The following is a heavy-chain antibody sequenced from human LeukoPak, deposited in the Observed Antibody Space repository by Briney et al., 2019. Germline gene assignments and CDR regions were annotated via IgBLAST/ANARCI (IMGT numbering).Heavy chain of an antibody. CDR1: GFTFSSYG. J-gene: IGHJ4*02. CDR2: IWYDGSNK. CDR3: ARGTPYYDDSSGYYEELDY. Sequence: GGSLRLSCAASGFTFSSYGMHWVRQAPGKGLEWVAVIWYDGSNKYYADSVKGRFTISRDNSKNTLYLQMNSLRAEDTAVYYCARGTPYYDDSSGYYEELDYWGQGTLVTVSS. V-gene: IGHV3-33*01. D-gene: IGHD3-22*01.